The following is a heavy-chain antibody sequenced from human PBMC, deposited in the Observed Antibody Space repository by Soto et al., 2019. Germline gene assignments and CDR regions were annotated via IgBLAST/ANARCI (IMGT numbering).Heavy chain of an antibody. D-gene: IGHD3-3*01. CDR3: ARWWSGSRQGFDP. CDR1: GGSISSGDYY. V-gene: IGHV4-31*03. CDR2: IYYSGST. Sequence: QVQLQESGPGLVKPSQTLSLTCTVSGGSISSGDYYWSWIRQHPGKGLEWIGYIYYSGSTYYNPSPKARVTISVDTSKNKVSLKLSSVTAADTAVYYCARWWSGSRQGFDPWGQGTLVTVSS. J-gene: IGHJ5*02.